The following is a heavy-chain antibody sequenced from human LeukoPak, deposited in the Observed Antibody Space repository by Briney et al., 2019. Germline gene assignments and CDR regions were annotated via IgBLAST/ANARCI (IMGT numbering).Heavy chain of an antibody. CDR2: IYYSGST. J-gene: IGHJ4*02. CDR1: GGSISSYY. D-gene: IGHD3-10*01. Sequence: PSETLSLTCTVSGGSISSYYWSWIRQPPGKGLEWIGYIYYSGSTNYNPSLKSRVTISVDTSKNQFSLKLSSVTAADTAVCYCARSAGGGLLWFGELLWYFDYWGQGTLVTVSS. CDR3: ARSAGGGLLWFGELLWYFDY. V-gene: IGHV4-59*01.